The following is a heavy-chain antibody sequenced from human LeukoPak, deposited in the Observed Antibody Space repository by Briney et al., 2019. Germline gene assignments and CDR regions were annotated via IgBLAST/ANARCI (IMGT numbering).Heavy chain of an antibody. J-gene: IGHJ3*02. V-gene: IGHV4-39*07. Sequence: SETLSLTCTVSGGSISSSSYYWGWIRQPPGKGLEWIGSIYYSGSTYYNPSLKSRVTISVDTSKNQFSLKLSSVTAADTAVYYCARGFYEGAFDIWGQGTMVTVSS. D-gene: IGHD5/OR15-5a*01. CDR1: GGSISSSSYY. CDR3: ARGFYEGAFDI. CDR2: IYYSGST.